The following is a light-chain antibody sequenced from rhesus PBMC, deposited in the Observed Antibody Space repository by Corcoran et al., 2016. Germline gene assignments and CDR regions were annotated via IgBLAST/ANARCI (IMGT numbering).Light chain of an antibody. CDR1: QGISNW. J-gene: IGKJ1*01. V-gene: IGKV1-69*01. CDR2: MAS. CDR3: QQNGSSPPWT. Sequence: DIQMTQSPSSLSASVGVRVTITCRVSQGISNWVACYQQKPGKAPQLLIYMASNSETGVPSKFSGSGSGADFTIPISSLQPEDIATYYCQQNGSSPPWTFGQRTKVEIK.